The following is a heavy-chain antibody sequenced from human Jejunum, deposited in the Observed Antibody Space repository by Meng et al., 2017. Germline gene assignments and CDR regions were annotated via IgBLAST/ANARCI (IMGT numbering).Heavy chain of an antibody. CDR1: GFSVSTSGVG. CDR2: IYWNDDK. Sequence: SGPTLVKPTQTLTLTCTLSGFSVSTSGVGVGWIRQPPGKALELRALIYWNDDKHYNPSLKSRLTLTKDASKNQVVLTMTNMDPVETATYYCVHGSAVYWGQGTLVTVSS. V-gene: IGHV2-5*01. D-gene: IGHD2-15*01. CDR3: VHGSAVY. J-gene: IGHJ4*02.